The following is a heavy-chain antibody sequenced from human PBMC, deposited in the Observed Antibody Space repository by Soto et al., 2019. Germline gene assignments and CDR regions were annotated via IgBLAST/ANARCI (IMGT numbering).Heavy chain of an antibody. CDR2: IYHSGST. D-gene: IGHD3-10*01. Sequence: QVQLQESGPGLVKPSGTLSLTCAVSGGSISSSNWWSWVRQPPGKGLEWIGEIYHSGSTNYNPSRKSRFTISVDKSKNQFSLRLSSVTAADTAVYYCARGYGSGSYDESNWFDPWCQGTLVTVSS. J-gene: IGHJ5*02. CDR3: ARGYGSGSYDESNWFDP. V-gene: IGHV4-4*02. CDR1: GGSISSSNW.